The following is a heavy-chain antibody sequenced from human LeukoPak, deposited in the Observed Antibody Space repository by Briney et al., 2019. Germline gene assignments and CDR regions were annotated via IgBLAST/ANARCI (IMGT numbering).Heavy chain of an antibody. D-gene: IGHD2/OR15-2a*01. J-gene: IGHJ4*02. Sequence: GGSLRLSCAASGFTFSSYSMNWVRQAPGKGLEWVSSISSSSSYIYYADSVKGRFTISRDNAKNTLYLQMNSLRAEDTAVYYCAREGPRGNSQFDYWGQGTLVTVSS. V-gene: IGHV3-21*01. CDR2: ISSSSSYI. CDR1: GFTFSSYS. CDR3: AREGPRGNSQFDY.